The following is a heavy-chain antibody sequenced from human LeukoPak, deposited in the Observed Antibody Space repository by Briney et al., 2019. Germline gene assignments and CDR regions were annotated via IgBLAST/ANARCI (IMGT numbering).Heavy chain of an antibody. CDR2: INSDGSST. Sequence: PGGSLRLSCAASGFTFSSYWMHWVRQAPGKGLVWVSRINSDGSSTIYADSVKGRFTISRDNAKNTVYLQMNSLRVEDTAVYYCARDSAAYCGGDCYSPDYWGQGTLVTVSS. CDR1: GFTFSSYW. J-gene: IGHJ4*02. V-gene: IGHV3-74*01. CDR3: ARDSAAYCGGDCYSPDY. D-gene: IGHD2-21*02.